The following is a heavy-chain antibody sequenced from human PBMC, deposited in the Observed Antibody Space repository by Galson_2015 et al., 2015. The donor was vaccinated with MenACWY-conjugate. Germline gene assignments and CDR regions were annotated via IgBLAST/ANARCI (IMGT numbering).Heavy chain of an antibody. CDR2: FNPGDGKT. D-gene: IGHD5-18*01. Sequence: CKVSGYTLTDLSMYWVRQAPGKGLEWMGGFNPGDGKTIYAQRFQGRVTMTEDTSTDTAYMELSSLRSEDTAVYYCAADRRQVRRGWLPYWGQGTLVTVSS. J-gene: IGHJ4*02. CDR3: AADRRQVRRGWLPY. V-gene: IGHV1-24*01. CDR1: GYTLTDLS.